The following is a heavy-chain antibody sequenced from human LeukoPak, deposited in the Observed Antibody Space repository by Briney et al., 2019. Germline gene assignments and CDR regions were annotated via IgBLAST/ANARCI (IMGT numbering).Heavy chain of an antibody. Sequence: GGSLRLSCAASGFTFSSYSMNWVRQAPGKGLEWVSSITSSSSYIYYADSVKGRFTISRDNAKNSLYLQMNSLRAEDTAVYYCARDGSVQEMATIPYETWGQGTLVTVSS. V-gene: IGHV3-21*01. CDR2: ITSSSSYI. D-gene: IGHD5-24*01. J-gene: IGHJ5*02. CDR3: ARDGSVQEMATIPYET. CDR1: GFTFSSYS.